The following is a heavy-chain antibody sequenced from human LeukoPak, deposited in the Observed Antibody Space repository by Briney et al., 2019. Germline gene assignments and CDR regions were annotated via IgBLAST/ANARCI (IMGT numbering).Heavy chain of an antibody. CDR1: GFTFSSYS. CDR2: ISSSSSYI. Sequence: GGSLRLSCAASGFTFSSYSMNWVRQAPGKGLEWVSSISSSSSYIYYADSVEGRFTISRDNAKNSLYLQMNSLRAEDTAVYYCASTSTTDGAFDIWGQGTMVTVSS. V-gene: IGHV3-21*01. CDR3: ASTSTTDGAFDI. D-gene: IGHD4-17*01. J-gene: IGHJ3*02.